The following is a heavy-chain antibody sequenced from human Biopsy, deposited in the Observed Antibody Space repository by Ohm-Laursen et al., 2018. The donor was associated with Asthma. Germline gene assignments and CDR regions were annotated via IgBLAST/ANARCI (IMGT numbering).Heavy chain of an antibody. V-gene: IGHV1-3*01. CDR3: ARTYYDFLTGQVNDAFAL. J-gene: IGHJ3*01. CDR1: GYTFINYA. CDR2: TNAGNGNT. Sequence: GSSVKVSCKASGYTFINYAIHWVRRAPGQRLEWMGWTNAGNGNTKYSQKFQGRVTITRDTSASTAYMDLRSLRSEDTAMYYCARTYYDFLTGQVNDAFALWGQGTMVTVSS. D-gene: IGHD3-9*01.